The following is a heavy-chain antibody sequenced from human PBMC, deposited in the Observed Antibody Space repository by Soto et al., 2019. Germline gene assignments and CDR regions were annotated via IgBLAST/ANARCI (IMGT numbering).Heavy chain of an antibody. CDR1: GFTLTRSA. Sequence: QPGGSLRLSCAGSGFTLTRSAVSWVRQAPGKGLEWVSGISAGGGGTYYADSVKGRFTISRDISKNTVYLQMNGLRVEDTAVYYCEKDMGQWVETFDYWGHRTLVTVSS. V-gene: IGHV3-23*01. D-gene: IGHD6-19*01. J-gene: IGHJ4*01. CDR3: EKDMGQWVETFDY. CDR2: ISAGGGGT.